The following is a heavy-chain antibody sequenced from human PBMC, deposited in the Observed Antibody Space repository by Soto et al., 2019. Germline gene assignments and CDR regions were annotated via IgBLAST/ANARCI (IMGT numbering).Heavy chain of an antibody. CDR1: GFTFSSYA. J-gene: IGHJ6*02. CDR3: ASLLRGSASLRNLYYYYGKDV. D-gene: IGHD1-26*01. V-gene: IGHV3-23*01. Sequence: GSWRSSCTASGFTFSSYAMSWVRQAPGKVLEWVSAISGSGVSTYYADSVKGRFTISRDNSKNTLYLQLNSLRAEDTAVYSCASLLRGSASLRNLYYYYGKDVWGQGTTVTVSS. CDR2: ISGSGVST.